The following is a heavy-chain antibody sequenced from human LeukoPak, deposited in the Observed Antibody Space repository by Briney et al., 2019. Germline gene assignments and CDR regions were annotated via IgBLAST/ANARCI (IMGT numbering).Heavy chain of an antibody. D-gene: IGHD6-19*01. CDR3: ASLTSGSSGWRTSRDY. J-gene: IGHJ4*02. Sequence: SETLSLTCAVSGGSFSGYYWSWIRQPPGKGLEWIGEINHSGSTNYNPSPKSRVTISVDTSKNQFSLKLSSVAAADTAVYYCASLTSGSSGWRTSRDYWGQGTLVTVSS. V-gene: IGHV4-34*01. CDR1: GGSFSGYY. CDR2: INHSGST.